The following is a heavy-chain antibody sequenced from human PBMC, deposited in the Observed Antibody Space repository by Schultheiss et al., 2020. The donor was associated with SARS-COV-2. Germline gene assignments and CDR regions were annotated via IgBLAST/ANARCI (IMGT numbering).Heavy chain of an antibody. CDR1: GYTFTSYG. Sequence: ASVKVSCKASGYTFTSYGISWVRQAPGQGLEWMGWISAYNGNTNYAQKLQGRVTITADESTSTAYMELSSLRSEDTAVYYCASGARDTAMVLFDYWGQGTLVTVSS. CDR2: ISAYNGNT. D-gene: IGHD5-18*01. CDR3: ASGARDTAMVLFDY. J-gene: IGHJ4*02. V-gene: IGHV1-18*01.